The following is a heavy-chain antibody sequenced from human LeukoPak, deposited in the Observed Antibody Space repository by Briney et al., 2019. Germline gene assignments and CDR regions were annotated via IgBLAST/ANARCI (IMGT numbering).Heavy chain of an antibody. CDR2: ITPSGGST. Sequence: ASVKVSCKASGYTFTSFYMHWVRQAPGQGLEWMGIITPSGGSTSYAQKFQGRVTMTRDTSTSTVYMELSSLRSEDTAVYYCARGWPAPGFDYWGQGTLVTVSS. J-gene: IGHJ4*02. D-gene: IGHD2-15*01. V-gene: IGHV1-46*01. CDR1: GYTFTSFY. CDR3: ARGWPAPGFDY.